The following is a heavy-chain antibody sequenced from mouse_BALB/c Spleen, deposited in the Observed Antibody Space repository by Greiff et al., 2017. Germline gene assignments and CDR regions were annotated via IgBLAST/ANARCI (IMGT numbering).Heavy chain of an antibody. D-gene: IGHD1-1*01. CDR2: IDPENGNT. CDR3: ARHGSSYGD. J-gene: IGHJ2*01. V-gene: IGHV14-1*02. Sequence: EVMLVESGAELVRPGALVKLSCKASGFNIKDYYMHWVKQRPEQGLEWIGWIDPENGNTIYDPKFQGKASITADTSSNTAYLQLSSLTSEDTAVEYCARHGSSYGDWGQGTTLTVSS. CDR1: GFNIKDYY.